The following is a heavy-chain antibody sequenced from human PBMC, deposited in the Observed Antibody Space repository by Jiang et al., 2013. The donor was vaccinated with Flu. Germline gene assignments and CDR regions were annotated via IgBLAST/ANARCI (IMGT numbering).Heavy chain of an antibody. V-gene: IGHV4-38-2*02. D-gene: IGHD1-26*01. CDR3: VRGRYSGTYYFDF. J-gene: IGHJ4*02. CDR2: LYHSGAA. CDR1: GSSITTGYY. Sequence: GLVKSSETLSLTCTVSGSSITTGYYWGWVRQPPGKELEWIGSLYHSGAAYYKPSLKSRVTLSVDTPKNQFSLSLNSVTAADTALYYCVRGRYSGTYYFDFWGQGIQVTVSS.